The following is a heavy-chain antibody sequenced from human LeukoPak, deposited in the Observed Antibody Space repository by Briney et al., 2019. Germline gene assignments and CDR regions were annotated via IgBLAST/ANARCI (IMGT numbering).Heavy chain of an antibody. CDR3: AKDLLAVTAPKAYFDF. Sequence: GGSLRLSCTVSGFILSSSGIHWVRQAPGKGLVWVAGISYDGSEKYYAESVKGRFTISRDNSKTTVYLQMNSLEIEDTAVYYCAKDLLAVTAPKAYFDFWGQGTLVTVSS. CDR1: GFILSSSG. V-gene: IGHV3-30*18. CDR2: ISYDGSEK. J-gene: IGHJ4*02. D-gene: IGHD2-21*02.